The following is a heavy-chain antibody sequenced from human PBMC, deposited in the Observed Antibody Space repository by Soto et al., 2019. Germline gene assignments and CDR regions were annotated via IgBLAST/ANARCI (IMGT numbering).Heavy chain of an antibody. D-gene: IGHD3-22*01. J-gene: IGHJ4*02. CDR2: ISWNSGSI. Sequence: GGSLRLSCASSVFTFDDYAMHCVRQAPGKGLEWVSGISWNSGSIGYADSVKGRFTISRDNAKNSLYLQMNSLRAEDTALYYCANSRLLPDLFEYWGQGTLVTVSS. CDR3: ANSRLLPDLFEY. CDR1: VFTFDDYA. V-gene: IGHV3-9*01.